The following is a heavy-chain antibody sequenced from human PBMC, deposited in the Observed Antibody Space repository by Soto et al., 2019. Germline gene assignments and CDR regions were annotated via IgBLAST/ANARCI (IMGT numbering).Heavy chain of an antibody. CDR2: IGGTDGDSDGVP. J-gene: IGHJ3*01. CDR3: VKSGRNWGAFAF. V-gene: IGHV3-23*01. D-gene: IGHD7-27*01. CDR1: GFILNNYA. Sequence: VQLLESGGDLVQPGGSLRLSCVASGFILNNYAMSWVRQAPGKGLEWVSTIGGTDGDSDGVPWYEDSVKGRFTILRDSSAHTLFLHMDNLRAEDSALYYCVKSGRNWGAFAFWGQGTTVVVSS.